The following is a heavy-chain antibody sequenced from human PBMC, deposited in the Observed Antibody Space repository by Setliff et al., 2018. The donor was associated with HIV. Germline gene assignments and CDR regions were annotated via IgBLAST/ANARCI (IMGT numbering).Heavy chain of an antibody. CDR3: ARDPEPTGFSGSFGY. D-gene: IGHD1-26*01. CDR1: GFTFSSHG. Sequence: GGSLRLSCAASGFTFSSHGMYWVRQAPGKGLEWVAFIRYDGSNEYYVDSVRGRFTISRDNAKNSLFLQMSRLRVEDTARYYCARDPEPTGFSGSFGYWGQGTLVTVSS. V-gene: IGHV3-30*02. CDR2: IRYDGSNE. J-gene: IGHJ4*02.